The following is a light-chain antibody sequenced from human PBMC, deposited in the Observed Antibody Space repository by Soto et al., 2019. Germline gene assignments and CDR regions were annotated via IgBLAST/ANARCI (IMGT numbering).Light chain of an antibody. CDR3: QSYASSLSGYVV. CDR2: GNS. V-gene: IGLV1-40*01. J-gene: IGLJ2*01. Sequence: QSVLTQPPSVSGAPGQRVTISCTGSSSNIGAGYDVHWYQRLPGTAPKLLIYGNSNRPSGVPDRFSGSKSGTSASLAITGLQAEDEADYYCQSYASSLSGYVVFGGGTKLIVL. CDR1: SSNIGAGYD.